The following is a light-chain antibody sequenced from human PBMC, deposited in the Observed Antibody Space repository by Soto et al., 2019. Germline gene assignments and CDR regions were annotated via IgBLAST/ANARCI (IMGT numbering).Light chain of an antibody. CDR1: QNIDTW. V-gene: IGKV1-5*03. CDR2: MAS. J-gene: IGKJ2*01. Sequence: DIQMTQSPSTLSATIGDRITISCRASQNIDTWLAWYQQRPGVAPKLLIYMASNWENGVPARFSGSGSGTAFTLTISRLQPEDVATYYCQQDRDSSQSFGQGTKL. CDR3: QQDRDSSQS.